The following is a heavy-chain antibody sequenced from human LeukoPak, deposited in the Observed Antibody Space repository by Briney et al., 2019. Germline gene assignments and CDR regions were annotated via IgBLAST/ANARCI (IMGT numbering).Heavy chain of an antibody. CDR2: ISSSSSYI. V-gene: IGHV3-21*01. J-gene: IGHJ4*02. Sequence: NLGGSLRLSCAASGFTFSSYSMHWVRQSPGKGLEWVSSISSSSSYIYYTDSLKGRFTISRDNAKKSLYLQMNSLRAEDTAVYFCAREGLYNYGYVYGYWGQGTLVTVSS. D-gene: IGHD5-18*01. CDR3: AREGLYNYGYVYGY. CDR1: GFTFSSYS.